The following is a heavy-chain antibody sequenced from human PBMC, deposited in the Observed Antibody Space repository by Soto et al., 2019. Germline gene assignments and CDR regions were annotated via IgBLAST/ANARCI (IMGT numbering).Heavy chain of an antibody. Sequence: VASVKVSCKASGYTFTSYDINWVRQATGQGLEWMGWMNPNSGNTGYAQKFQGRVTMTRNTSISTAYMELSSLRSEDTAVYYYARVGYCSFQGHYYGMDVWGKGTTVTVSS. D-gene: IGHD6-13*01. CDR1: GYTFTSYD. J-gene: IGHJ6*04. CDR3: ARVGYCSFQGHYYGMDV. V-gene: IGHV1-8*01. CDR2: MNPNSGNT.